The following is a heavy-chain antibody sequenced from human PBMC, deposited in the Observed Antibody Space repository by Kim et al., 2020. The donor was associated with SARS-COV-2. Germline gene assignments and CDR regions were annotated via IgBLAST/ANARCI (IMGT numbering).Heavy chain of an antibody. V-gene: IGHV3-7*01. J-gene: IGHJ5*02. CDR2: SEK. CDR3: ARGRDRFDP. D-gene: IGHD3-9*01. Sequence: SEKYYVDSVKGRLTISRDNAKKSLYLQMNSLRAEDTAVYYCARGRDRFDPWGQGTLVTVSS.